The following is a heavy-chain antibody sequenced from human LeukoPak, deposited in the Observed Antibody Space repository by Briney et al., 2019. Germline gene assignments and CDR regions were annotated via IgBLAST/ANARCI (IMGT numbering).Heavy chain of an antibody. CDR2: MSFTGSA. Sequence: SETLSLTCTVSGVSLNNSNYYWGWIRQPPGKELEWIGIMSFTGSAHYNPSFKSRVTLSVDTSKNQFSLKVTSVTAADTAVYYCARVGLRRRYFDYWGQGTLVTVSS. CDR1: GVSLNNSNYY. D-gene: IGHD3/OR15-3a*01. CDR3: ARVGLRRRYFDY. V-gene: IGHV4-39*07. J-gene: IGHJ4*02.